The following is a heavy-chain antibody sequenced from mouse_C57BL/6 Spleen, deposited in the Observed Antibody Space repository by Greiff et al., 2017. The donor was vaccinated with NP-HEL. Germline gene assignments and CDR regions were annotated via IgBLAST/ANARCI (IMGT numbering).Heavy chain of an antibody. CDR2: IDPEDGET. J-gene: IGHJ2*01. Sequence: EVQLQQSGAELVKPGASVKLSCTASGFNITDYYMHWVKQRPEQGLEWIGRIDPEDGETKYAQKFQGKATITADTSSNTAYLQLSSLTSEDTAIYDCARECTTVVANFDYWGQGTTLTVSS. V-gene: IGHV14-2*01. CDR3: ARECTTVVANFDY. CDR1: GFNITDYY. D-gene: IGHD1-1*01.